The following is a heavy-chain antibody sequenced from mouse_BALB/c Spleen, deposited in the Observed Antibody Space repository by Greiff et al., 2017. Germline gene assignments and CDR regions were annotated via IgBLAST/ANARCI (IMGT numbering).Heavy chain of an antibody. J-gene: IGHJ3*01. CDR2: IDPANGNT. CDR3: ARGNLFAY. CDR1: GFNIKDTY. Sequence: VQLQQSGVELVKPGASVKLSCTASGFNIKDTYMHWVKQRPEQGLEWIGRIDPANGNTKYDPKFQGKATITADTSSNTAYLQLSSLTSEDTAVYYCARGNLFAYWGQGTLVTVSA. V-gene: IGHV14-3*02.